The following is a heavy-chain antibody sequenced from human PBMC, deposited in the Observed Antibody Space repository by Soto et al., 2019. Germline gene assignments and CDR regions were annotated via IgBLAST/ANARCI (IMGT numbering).Heavy chain of an antibody. D-gene: IGHD2-2*01. CDR1: GGSICSSSYY. CDR2: IYYSGST. CDR3: ARHARYCSSTSCYYFDY. V-gene: IGHV4-39*01. J-gene: IGHJ4*02. Sequence: PSETLSLTCTVSGGSICSSSYYWGWIRQPPEKGLEWIGSIYYSGSTYYNPSLKSRVTISVDTSKNQFSLKLSSVTAADTAVYYCARHARYCSSTSCYYFDYWGQGTLVTVSS.